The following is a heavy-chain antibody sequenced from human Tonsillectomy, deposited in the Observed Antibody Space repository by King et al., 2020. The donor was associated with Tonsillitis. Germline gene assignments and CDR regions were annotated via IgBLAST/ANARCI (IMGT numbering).Heavy chain of an antibody. J-gene: IGHJ6*02. CDR3: ANDEVAYSNYYYYYGMDV. D-gene: IGHD4-11*01. CDR1: GFTFSSYG. V-gene: IGHV3-30*18. CDR2: ISYDGSNK. Sequence: VQLVESGGGVVQPGRSLRLSCAASGFTFSSYGMHWVRQAPGKGLEWVAVISYDGSNKYYADSVKGRFTISRDNSKNTLYLQMNSLRAEDTAVYYCANDEVAYSNYYYYYGMDVWGQGTTVTVSS.